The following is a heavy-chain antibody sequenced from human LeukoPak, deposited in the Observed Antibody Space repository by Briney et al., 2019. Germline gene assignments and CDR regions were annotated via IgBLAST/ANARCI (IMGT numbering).Heavy chain of an antibody. J-gene: IGHJ4*02. V-gene: IGHV4-34*01. CDR2: INHSGST. D-gene: IGHD1-26*01. CDR1: GGSFSGYY. CDR3: ASGPVQRSGSYYFDY. Sequence: SETLSLTCAVYGGSFSGYYWSWIRQPPGEGLEWIGEINHSGSTNYNPSLKSRVTISVDTSKNQFSLKLSSVTAADTAVYYCASGPVQRSGSYYFDYWGQGTLVTVSS.